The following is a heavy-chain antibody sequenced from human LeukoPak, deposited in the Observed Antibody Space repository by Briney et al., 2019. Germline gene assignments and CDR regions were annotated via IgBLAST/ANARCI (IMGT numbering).Heavy chain of an antibody. CDR3: AREGRDGYNRVFDI. Sequence: SVKVSCKASGGTFSSYAISWVRQAPGQGLEWMGGIIPIFGTANYAQKFQGRVTITTDESTSTAYMELSRLRSEDTAVYYCAREGRDGYNRVFDIWGQGTMVTVSS. V-gene: IGHV1-69*05. J-gene: IGHJ3*02. CDR1: GGTFSSYA. CDR2: IIPIFGTA. D-gene: IGHD5-24*01.